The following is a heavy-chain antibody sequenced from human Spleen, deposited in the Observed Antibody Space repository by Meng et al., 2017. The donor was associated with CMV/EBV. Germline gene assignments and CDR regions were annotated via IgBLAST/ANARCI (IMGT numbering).Heavy chain of an antibody. V-gene: IGHV3-66*03. D-gene: IGHD3-10*01. CDR1: GLTIGNKY. CDR3: ARDKGFLWFGELDY. CDR2: IYPSSAT. Sequence: GLTIGNKYENWGHQDPGKGLECVSVIYPSSATYYTESVESRFTISRDKSKNTLYLHMNSLRAEDTAVYYCARDKGFLWFGELDYWGQGTLVTVSS. J-gene: IGHJ4*02.